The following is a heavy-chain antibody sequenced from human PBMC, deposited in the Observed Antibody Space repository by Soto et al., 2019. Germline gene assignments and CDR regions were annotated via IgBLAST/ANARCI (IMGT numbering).Heavy chain of an antibody. CDR3: TKTRPSGDGGTGWYGDPFDI. CDR1: GFSFSTYV. J-gene: IGHJ3*02. D-gene: IGHD6-19*01. Sequence: EVQLLESGGGLVQPGGSLTLSCAASGFSFSTYVMTWVRQAPGKGLEWISGISVGGVGTYYADAVKGRFTISRDNLKNTVYLQMNSLRAEDTAVYHCTKTRPSGDGGTGWYGDPFDIWGQGTTVTVSS. CDR2: ISVGGVGT. V-gene: IGHV3-23*01.